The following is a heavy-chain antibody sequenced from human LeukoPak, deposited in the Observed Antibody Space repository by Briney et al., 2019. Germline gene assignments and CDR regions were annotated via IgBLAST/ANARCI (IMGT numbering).Heavy chain of an antibody. CDR1: GGSISAYY. J-gene: IGHJ4*02. Sequence: SETLSLTCTVSGGSISAYYWTWIRQPPGKGLEWIGFIYYSGSTNYNPSLKSRVTISVDTSENQFSLKLSSVTAADTAVYYCAREGQFGYYDNSGYHEYYFDYWGRGTLVTVSS. CDR3: AREGQFGYYDNSGYHEYYFDY. CDR2: IYYSGST. V-gene: IGHV4-59*12. D-gene: IGHD3-22*01.